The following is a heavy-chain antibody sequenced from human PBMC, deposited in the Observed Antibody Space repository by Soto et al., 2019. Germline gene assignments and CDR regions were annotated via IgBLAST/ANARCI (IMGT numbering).Heavy chain of an antibody. Sequence: SETLSLTCTVSGGSISSYYWTWVRQPPGKGLEWIGYIYYSGSTNYNPPLKSRVAISVATSKTQFSLKLSSVTAADTAVYYCARPDGYYHCMDVCGKGTTVTVSS. J-gene: IGHJ6*03. CDR1: GGSISSYY. CDR2: IYYSGST. D-gene: IGHD6-13*01. V-gene: IGHV4-59*08. CDR3: ARPDGYYHCMDV.